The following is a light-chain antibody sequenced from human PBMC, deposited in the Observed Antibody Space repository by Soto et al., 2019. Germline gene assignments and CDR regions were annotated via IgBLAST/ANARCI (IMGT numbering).Light chain of an antibody. Sequence: QTVVTQEPSVTVSPGGTVTLTCGSSTGAVTSGHYPYWFQQKPGQAPRTLIYDTSNKHSWTPARFSGSLLGGKAALTLSGAQPEDEAEYYFLLSYGGDRRVFGGGTQLTVL. CDR2: DTS. CDR3: LLSYGGDRRV. V-gene: IGLV7-46*01. CDR1: TGAVTSGHY. J-gene: IGLJ2*01.